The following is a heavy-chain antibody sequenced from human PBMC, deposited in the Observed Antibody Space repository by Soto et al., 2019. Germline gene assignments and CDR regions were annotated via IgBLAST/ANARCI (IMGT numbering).Heavy chain of an antibody. J-gene: IGHJ4*02. CDR3: ARDVGLRY. Sequence: VQLVESGGGLVQPGGSLKLSCAVSGFTFTNYWMSWVRQAPGKGLEWVANINQDGSERNYGDSVKGRFTISRDNTKNSLYLQMNSLRAEDTAVYYCARDVGLRYWGQGALVTVSS. CDR1: GFTFTNYW. D-gene: IGHD1-20*01. CDR2: INQDGSER. V-gene: IGHV3-7*05.